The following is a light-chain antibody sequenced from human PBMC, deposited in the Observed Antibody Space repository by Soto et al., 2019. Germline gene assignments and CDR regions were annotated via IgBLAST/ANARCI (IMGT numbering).Light chain of an antibody. V-gene: IGKV1-6*02. Sequence: ALQMTPVPFFLSAFVRRRINIPCRASQGNRNDLGWYQQKPGKAPKLLIYAAYSLQSGVPSRFSGSGSGTDFTLTISSLQPEDFATYYCLQDYKNPLTFGGGTKVEIK. J-gene: IGKJ4*01. CDR1: QGNRND. CDR2: AAY. CDR3: LQDYKNPLT.